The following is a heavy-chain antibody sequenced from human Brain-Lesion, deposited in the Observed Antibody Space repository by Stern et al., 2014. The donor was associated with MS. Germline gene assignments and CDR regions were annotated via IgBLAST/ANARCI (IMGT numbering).Heavy chain of an antibody. D-gene: IGHD3-10*01. CDR3: AKDMMDYFGSGTFGSFDH. J-gene: IGHJ4*02. Sequence: EVQLLESGGGVVQPGRSLRLSCEASGFSFEDHGMHWVRQAPGKGLEWVTGITWNSGTIAYADSLKGRFTISRDDAKNSLYLHMNGLRAEDTALYYCAKDMMDYFGSGTFGSFDHWGQGTLVTVSS. CDR1: GFSFEDHG. CDR2: ITWNSGTI. V-gene: IGHV3-9*01.